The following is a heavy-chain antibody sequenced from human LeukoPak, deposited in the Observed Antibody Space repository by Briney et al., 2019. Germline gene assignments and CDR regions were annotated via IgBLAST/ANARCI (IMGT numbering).Heavy chain of an antibody. V-gene: IGHV3-11*04. CDR3: AKGGQLPFFDY. D-gene: IGHD5-24*01. Sequence: GGSLRLSCAASGFTFSNYYMSWIRQAPGKGLEWVSYISAGGSTTYYADSVKGRFTISRDNSKNTLYLQMNSLRAEDTAVYYCAKGGQLPFFDYWGQGTLVTVSS. J-gene: IGHJ4*02. CDR2: ISAGGSTT. CDR1: GFTFSNYY.